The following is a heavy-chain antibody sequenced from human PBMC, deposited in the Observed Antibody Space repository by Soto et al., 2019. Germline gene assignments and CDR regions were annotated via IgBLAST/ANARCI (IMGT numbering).Heavy chain of an antibody. CDR2: ISAYNGNT. Sequence: QVQLVQSGAEVKKPGASVKVSCKASGYTFTSYGISWVRQAPGQGLEWMGWISAYNGNTNYAQKLQGRVTMTTDTSTSTAYLELRSLRSDDTAVYYCARVELRFLEWGSTFDYWGQGTLVTVSS. CDR1: GYTFTSYG. J-gene: IGHJ4*02. V-gene: IGHV1-18*01. D-gene: IGHD3-3*01. CDR3: ARVELRFLEWGSTFDY.